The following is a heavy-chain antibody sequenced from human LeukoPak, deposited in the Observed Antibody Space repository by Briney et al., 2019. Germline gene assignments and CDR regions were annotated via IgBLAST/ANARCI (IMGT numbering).Heavy chain of an antibody. J-gene: IGHJ5*02. V-gene: IGHV1-2*02. Sequence: ASVKVSCKASGYTFTGYYMHWVRQAPGQGLEWMGWINPNSGGTNYAQKFQGRVTMTRDTSTSTAYMELSRLRSDDTAVYYCAREGPSPYNWNGWNWFDPWGQGTLVTVSS. CDR1: GYTFTGYY. CDR2: INPNSGGT. D-gene: IGHD1-20*01. CDR3: AREGPSPYNWNGWNWFDP.